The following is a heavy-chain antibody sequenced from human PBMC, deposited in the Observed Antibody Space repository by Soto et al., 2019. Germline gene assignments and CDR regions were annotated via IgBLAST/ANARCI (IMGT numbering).Heavy chain of an antibody. CDR2: IYYSGST. J-gene: IGHJ6*02. V-gene: IGHV4-31*02. Sequence: LCGGSISSGGYYWSWIRQHPGKGLEWIGYIYYSGSTYYNPSLKSRVTISVDTSKNQFSLKLSSVTAADTAVYYCARDLGGGSGKPFPGMDVWGQGTTVTVSS. CDR3: ARDLGGGSGKPFPGMDV. CDR1: GGSISSGGYY. D-gene: IGHD3-10*01.